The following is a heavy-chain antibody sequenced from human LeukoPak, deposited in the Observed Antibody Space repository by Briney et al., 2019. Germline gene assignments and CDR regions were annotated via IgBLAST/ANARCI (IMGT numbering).Heavy chain of an antibody. Sequence: AGGSLRLSCAASGFTFSSHGMHWIRQAPGKGLEWVAFTRYDGLSNYYADSVKGRFTISRDNSRDTLFLQMKGLRPEDTALYYCASQADTSGWNDHFDHWGQGPLVTVSS. D-gene: IGHD1-1*01. CDR3: ASQADTSGWNDHFDH. V-gene: IGHV3-30*02. J-gene: IGHJ4*02. CDR2: TRYDGLSN. CDR1: GFTFSSHG.